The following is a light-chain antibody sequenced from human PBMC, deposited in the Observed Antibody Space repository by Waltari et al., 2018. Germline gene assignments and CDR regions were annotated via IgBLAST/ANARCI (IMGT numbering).Light chain of an antibody. V-gene: IGKV3D-20*01. CDR3: QQYHSSLYT. CDR1: QSVWNTY. CDR2: DGS. Sequence: IVLTQSPAILSLSPGETATLSCEASQSVWNTYLAWYQHKPGQAPRLLIYDGSVRATGTPDRFSGSGAATQFTLTISRLEPEDFALYYCQQYHSSLYTFGQGTRLEMK. J-gene: IGKJ2*01.